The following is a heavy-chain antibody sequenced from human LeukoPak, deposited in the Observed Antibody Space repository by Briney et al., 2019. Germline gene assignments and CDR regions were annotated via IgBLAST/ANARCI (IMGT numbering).Heavy chain of an antibody. CDR1: GFTFSSYS. V-gene: IGHV3-23*01. J-gene: IGHJ3*02. Sequence: GGSLRLSCAASGFTFSSYSMNWVRQAPGKGLEWVSGISGSGGRAHYADSVRGRFTISRDNSKNTLSLQMNSLRAEDTAVYYCAKVFMSYGDYDAFDIWGQGTMVTVSS. CDR3: AKVFMSYGDYDAFDI. D-gene: IGHD4-17*01. CDR2: ISGSGGRA.